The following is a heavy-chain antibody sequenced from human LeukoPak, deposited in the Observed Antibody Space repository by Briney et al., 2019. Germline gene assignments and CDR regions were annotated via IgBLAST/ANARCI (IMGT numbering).Heavy chain of an antibody. CDR3: ARVGITMVRGVPDY. CDR2: IKQDGSEK. D-gene: IGHD3-10*01. J-gene: IGHJ4*02. Sequence: GSLRLSCAASGFPFSSYWMSWVRQAPGKGLEWVANIKQDGSEKYYVDSVKGRFTISRDNDKNSLYLQMNSLRAEDTAVYYCARVGITMVRGVPDYWGQGTLVTVSS. V-gene: IGHV3-7*01. CDR1: GFPFSSYW.